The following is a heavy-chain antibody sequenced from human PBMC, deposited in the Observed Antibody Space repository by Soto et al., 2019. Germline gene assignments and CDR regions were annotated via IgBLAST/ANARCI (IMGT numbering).Heavy chain of an antibody. V-gene: IGHV6-1*01. Sequence: QVQLQQSGPGLVKPSQTLSLTCAISGDSVSSNSAAWNWIRQSPSRGLEWLGRTYYRSKWYNDYAVSEKSRITISPDSSQNQFSLQLNSVTPEDTAVYYCARDQVAVAGASAEYFQHWGQGTLVTVSS. CDR2: TYYRSKWYN. CDR1: GDSVSSNSAA. CDR3: ARDQVAVAGASAEYFQH. D-gene: IGHD6-19*01. J-gene: IGHJ1*01.